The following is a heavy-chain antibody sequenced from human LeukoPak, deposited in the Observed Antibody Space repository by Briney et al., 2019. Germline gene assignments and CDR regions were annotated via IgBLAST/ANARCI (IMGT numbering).Heavy chain of an antibody. CDR2: IISSSSYI. V-gene: IGHV3-21*01. J-gene: IGHJ3*02. Sequence: GGSLRLSCAASGFTFSSYSMNWVRQAPGKGLEWVSSIISSSSYIYYADSVKGRFTISRDNAKNSLYLQMNSLRAEDTAVYYCARVAYGAQAFDIWGQGTMVTVSS. D-gene: IGHD2-15*01. CDR1: GFTFSSYS. CDR3: ARVAYGAQAFDI.